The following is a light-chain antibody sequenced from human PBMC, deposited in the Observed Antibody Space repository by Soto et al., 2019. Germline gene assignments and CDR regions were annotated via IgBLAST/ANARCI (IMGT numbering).Light chain of an antibody. CDR3: QHYNNWPPYT. CDR2: DAS. V-gene: IGKV3-11*01. J-gene: IGKJ2*01. Sequence: EIVLTQSPATLSLSPGERATLSCRASQRVSNYLAWYQQKPGQAPRLLIYDASTRATGVPARFSGSGSETDFTLTISNLQSEDCAVYYCQHYNNWPPYTFGQGTKLEIK. CDR1: QRVSNY.